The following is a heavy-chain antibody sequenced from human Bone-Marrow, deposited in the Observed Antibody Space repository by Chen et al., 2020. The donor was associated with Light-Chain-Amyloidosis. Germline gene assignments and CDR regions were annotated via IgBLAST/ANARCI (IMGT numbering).Heavy chain of an antibody. J-gene: IGHJ4*02. CDR2: IKSDADGGTT. CDR3: TTDDRTDY. CDR1: GFTFSGAW. Sequence: EVNLVESGGGLVKPGGSLRLSCAASGFTFSGAWMSWVRQAPGKGLEWLGRIKSDADGGTTDYAAPVQGRFSISRDDSKKTLYLQMSSLKIEDTAMYYCTTDDRTDYWGQGTLVTVSS. V-gene: IGHV3-15*01.